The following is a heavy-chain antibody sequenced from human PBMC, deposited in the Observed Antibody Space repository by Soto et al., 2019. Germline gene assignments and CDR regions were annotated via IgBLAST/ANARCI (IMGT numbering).Heavy chain of an antibody. CDR1: GFTFSSYG. CDR2: IWYDGSNK. V-gene: IGHV3-33*01. Sequence: QVQLVESGGGVVQPGRSLRLSCAASGFTFSSYGMHWVRQAPGKGLEWVAVIWYDGSNKYYADSVKGRFTISRDNSNNTLYLQMNSLRAEDTAVYYCARESNDYGGNSDYYYYGMDVWGQGTTVTVSS. CDR3: ARESNDYGGNSDYYYYGMDV. D-gene: IGHD4-17*01. J-gene: IGHJ6*02.